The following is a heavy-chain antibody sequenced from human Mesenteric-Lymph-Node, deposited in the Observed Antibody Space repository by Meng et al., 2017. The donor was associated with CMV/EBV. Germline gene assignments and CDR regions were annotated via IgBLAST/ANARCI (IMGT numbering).Heavy chain of an antibody. Sequence: GESLKISCTASGFTFSSYWMNWVRQAPGKGLEWVANIQQDGSEKYYVDSVKGRFTVSRDNAKNSLYLQINTLRADDTAVYYCARETRGGSGSVDYWGQGTLVTVSS. CDR1: GFTFSSYW. CDR3: ARETRGGSGSVDY. D-gene: IGHD3-10*01. V-gene: IGHV3-7*01. J-gene: IGHJ4*02. CDR2: IQQDGSEK.